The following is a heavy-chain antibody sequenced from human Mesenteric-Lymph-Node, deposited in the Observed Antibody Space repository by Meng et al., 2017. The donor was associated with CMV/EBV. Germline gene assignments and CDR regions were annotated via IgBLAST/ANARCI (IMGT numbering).Heavy chain of an antibody. V-gene: IGHV3-15*01. CDR2: IKSKTDGGTT. CDR1: GFTFSNAW. Sequence: GGSLRLSCAASGFTFSNAWMSWVRQAPGKGLEWVGRIKSKTDGGTTDYAAPVKGRFTISRDDSKNTLYLQMNSLKTEDTAVYYCTTDEVEYSSSSAVDYWGQGTLVTVSS. CDR3: TTDEVEYSSSSAVDY. J-gene: IGHJ4*02. D-gene: IGHD6-6*01.